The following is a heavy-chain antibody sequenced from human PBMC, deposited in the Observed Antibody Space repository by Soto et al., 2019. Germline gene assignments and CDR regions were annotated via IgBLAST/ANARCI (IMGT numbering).Heavy chain of an antibody. Sequence: PSETLSLTCTVSGGSISSGDYYWSWIRQPPGKGLEWIGYIYYSGSTYYNPSLKSRVTISVDTSKNQFSLKLSSVTAADTAVYYCAREGGGHNWFDPWGQGTLVTVSS. CDR3: AREGGGHNWFDP. CDR2: IYYSGST. V-gene: IGHV4-30-4*01. CDR1: GGSISSGDYY. J-gene: IGHJ5*02.